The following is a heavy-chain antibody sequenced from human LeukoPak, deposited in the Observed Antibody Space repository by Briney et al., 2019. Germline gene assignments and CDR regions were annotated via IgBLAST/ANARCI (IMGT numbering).Heavy chain of an antibody. D-gene: IGHD3-16*01. CDR2: INPDGSQK. V-gene: IGHV3-7*01. Sequence: GGSLRLSCEASGFTFNTYSMNWARQAPGKGLEWVADINPDGSQKYSVDSVKGRFTISRDNARNALFLQMNSLRAEDTAVYYCVRQMIRFWFDPWGQGTLVTVSS. CDR1: GFTFNTYS. CDR3: VRQMIRFWFDP. J-gene: IGHJ5*02.